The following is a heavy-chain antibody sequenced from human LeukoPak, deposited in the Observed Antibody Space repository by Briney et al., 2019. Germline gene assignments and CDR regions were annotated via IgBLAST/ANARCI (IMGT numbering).Heavy chain of an antibody. CDR1: GGSISSSSYY. Sequence: KPSETLSLTCTVSGGSISSSSYYWGWIRQPPGKGLEWVGSIYYSGSTYYNSSLKSRVTISVDTSRNQFSLKLSSVTAADTAVYYCARLEVGGTLDYWGQGTLVTVSS. V-gene: IGHV4-39*01. J-gene: IGHJ4*02. D-gene: IGHD1-26*01. CDR3: ARLEVGGTLDY. CDR2: IYYSGST.